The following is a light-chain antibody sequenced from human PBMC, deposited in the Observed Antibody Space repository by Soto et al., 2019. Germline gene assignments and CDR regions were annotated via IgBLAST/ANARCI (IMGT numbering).Light chain of an antibody. CDR2: LGS. V-gene: IGKV2-28*01. J-gene: IGKJ1*01. Sequence: DIVMTQSPLSLPVTPGEPASISCRSSQSLLHSNGYNYLDWYLQKPGQSPQLLIYLGSNRASGVPDRFSGSGSGTDFTLQISRVEAEDVGVYYCMQALQTGWTFGQGTKVEIK. CDR1: QSLLHSNGYNY. CDR3: MQALQTGWT.